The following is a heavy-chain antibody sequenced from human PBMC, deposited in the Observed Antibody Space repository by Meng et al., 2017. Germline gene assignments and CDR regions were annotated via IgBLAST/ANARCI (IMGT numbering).Heavy chain of an antibody. V-gene: IGHV3-7*01. J-gene: IGHJ4*02. CDR1: GFTFSSYW. Sequence: GESLMISCAASGFTFSSYWMSWVRQAPGKGLEWVANIKQDGSEKYYVDSVKGRFTISRDNAKNSLYLQMNSLGAEDTAVCYCARDDYYDSSGYYSGGDYWGQGTLVTVSS. D-gene: IGHD3-22*01. CDR3: ARDDYYDSSGYYSGGDY. CDR2: IKQDGSEK.